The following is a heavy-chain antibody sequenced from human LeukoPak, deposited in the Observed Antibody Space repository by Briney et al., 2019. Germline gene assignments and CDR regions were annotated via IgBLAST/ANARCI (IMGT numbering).Heavy chain of an antibody. CDR1: GYTFTSYG. J-gene: IGHJ5*02. CDR2: ISAYNGNT. Sequence: ASVKVSCKASGYTFTSYGISWVRQAPGQGREWMGWISAYNGNTNYAQKLQGRVTMTRDMSTSTVYMELSSLRSEDTAVYYCARGSPTVTTPPIWFDPWGQGTLVTVSS. CDR3: ARGSPTVTTPPIWFDP. V-gene: IGHV1-18*01. D-gene: IGHD4-17*01.